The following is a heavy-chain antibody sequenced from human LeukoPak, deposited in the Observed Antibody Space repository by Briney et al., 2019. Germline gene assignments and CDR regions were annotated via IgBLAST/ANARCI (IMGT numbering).Heavy chain of an antibody. J-gene: IGHJ4*02. D-gene: IGHD2-15*01. Sequence: GRSLRLSCAASGFTFSSYGMHWVRQAPGKGLEWVAVISYDGSNKYYADSVKGRFTISRDNSKNTLYLQMNSLRAEDTAVYYCAKRPCSGGSCYLDYWGQGTLVTVSS. CDR1: GFTFSSYG. V-gene: IGHV3-30*18. CDR2: ISYDGSNK. CDR3: AKRPCSGGSCYLDY.